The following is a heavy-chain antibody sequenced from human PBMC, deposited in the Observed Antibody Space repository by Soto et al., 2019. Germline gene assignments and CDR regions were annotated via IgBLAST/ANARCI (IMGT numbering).Heavy chain of an antibody. J-gene: IGHJ6*02. CDR1: GFTFSSYA. Sequence: GGSLRLSCAASGFTFSSYAMSWVRQAPGKGLEWVSAISGSGGSTYYADSVKGRFTISRDNSKNTLYLQMNSLRAEDTAVYYCAKVFGSSGYRRLVDVWGQGSTVTVSS. D-gene: IGHD3-22*01. CDR3: AKVFGSSGYRRLVDV. CDR2: ISGSGGST. V-gene: IGHV3-23*01.